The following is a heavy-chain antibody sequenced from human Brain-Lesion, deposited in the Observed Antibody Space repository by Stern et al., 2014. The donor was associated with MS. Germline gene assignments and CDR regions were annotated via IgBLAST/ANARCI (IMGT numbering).Heavy chain of an antibody. CDR3: ARGRVVPGFQYYATDV. CDR2: IFNSGST. J-gene: IGHJ6*02. D-gene: IGHD2-2*01. CDR1: GGSISSGGYY. V-gene: IGHV4-61*02. Sequence: VQLLESGPGLVKPSQTLSLSCTVSGGSISSGGYYWSWIRQPAGKGLEWIGRIFNSGSTRYNPSLKSRVPISIDPSKTHFSLRLNSMTAADTAVYYCARGRVVPGFQYYATDVWGQGTTVIVSS.